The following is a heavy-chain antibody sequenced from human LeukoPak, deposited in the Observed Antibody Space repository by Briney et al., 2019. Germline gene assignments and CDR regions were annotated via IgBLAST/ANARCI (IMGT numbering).Heavy chain of an antibody. V-gene: IGHV4-39*01. J-gene: IGHJ5*02. Sequence: PSETLSLTCTVSGGSISSSSAYWGWIRQPPGKGLEWIGSIYYSKNTYYNPSLKSRVTISADTSKNQFSLTLGSVTAADTAVFYCARHSGIAMAATDHWGQGTLVTVSS. CDR1: GGSISSSSAY. CDR3: ARHSGIAMAATDH. D-gene: IGHD6-19*01. CDR2: IYYSKNT.